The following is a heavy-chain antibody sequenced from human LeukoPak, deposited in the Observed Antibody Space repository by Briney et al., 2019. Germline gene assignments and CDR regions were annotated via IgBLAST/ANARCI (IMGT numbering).Heavy chain of an antibody. Sequence: GPSVKVSCKASGGTFSSYAISRVRQAPGQGLEWMGGIIPIFGTANYAQKFQGRVTITADKSTSTAYMELSSLRSEDTAVYYCARDYLVVGATPYDAFDIWGQGTMVTVSS. CDR2: IIPIFGTA. D-gene: IGHD1-26*01. CDR3: ARDYLVVGATPYDAFDI. J-gene: IGHJ3*02. V-gene: IGHV1-69*06. CDR1: GGTFSSYA.